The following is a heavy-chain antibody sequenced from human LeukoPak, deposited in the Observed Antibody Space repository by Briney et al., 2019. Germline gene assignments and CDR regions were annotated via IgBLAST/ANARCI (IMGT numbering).Heavy chain of an antibody. CDR2: ISAYNGDT. CDR3: ARDHSSSSQLLDH. V-gene: IGHV1-18*01. J-gene: IGHJ4*02. D-gene: IGHD2-2*01. Sequence: ASVKVSCKASGYTFTTFGVTWVRQAPRQGLEWMGWISAYNGDTNYAQKFQGRFTMTTDTSTNTAYIELRNLISDDTAVYYCARDHSSSSQLLDHWGQGTLVTVSS. CDR1: GYTFTTFG.